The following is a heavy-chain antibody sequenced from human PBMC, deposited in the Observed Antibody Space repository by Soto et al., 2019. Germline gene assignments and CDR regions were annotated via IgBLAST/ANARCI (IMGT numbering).Heavy chain of an antibody. CDR3: GGRDYGAKGYYFEN. V-gene: IGHV4-39*01. CDR2: IYYIGNT. Sequence: QLQLQESGSGLVKPSETLSLTCIVSNGSISSRSSYWGWIRQTPGKGLEWIGSIYYIGNTYYNPSLQSRVTISTDTSKTQFSLKMNSVTAADTAVYFCGGRDYGAKGYYFENWGQGALVTVSS. CDR1: NGSISSRSSY. J-gene: IGHJ4*02. D-gene: IGHD4-17*01.